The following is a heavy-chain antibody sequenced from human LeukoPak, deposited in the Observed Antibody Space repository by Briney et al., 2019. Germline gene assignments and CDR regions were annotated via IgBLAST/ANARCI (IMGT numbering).Heavy chain of an antibody. V-gene: IGHV4-59*12. CDR1: GGSISSYH. J-gene: IGHJ5*02. CDR3: SRLPDP. Sequence: SETLSLTCTVSGGSISSYHWSWIRQPPGKGLEWIGYIYYSGYTNYNPSLKSRVTISVDKSKNQFSLKLSSVTAADTAVYYCSRLPDPWGQGTLVSVSS. CDR2: IYYSGYT.